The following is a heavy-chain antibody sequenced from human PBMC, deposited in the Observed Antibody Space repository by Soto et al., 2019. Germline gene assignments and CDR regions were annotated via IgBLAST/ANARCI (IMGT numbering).Heavy chain of an antibody. D-gene: IGHD2-15*01. CDR1: GFTFSSYW. J-gene: IGHJ4*02. Sequence: EVQLVESGGGLVQPGGSLRLSCAASGFTFSSYWMHWVRQAPGKGLVWVSRINSDGSSTSYADSVKGRFTISRDNVKNTLYLQMNNLRAVDTAVYYCVRTSLVVAAATRQDYWGQGTLVTVSS. V-gene: IGHV3-74*01. CDR3: VRTSLVVAAATRQDY. CDR2: INSDGSST.